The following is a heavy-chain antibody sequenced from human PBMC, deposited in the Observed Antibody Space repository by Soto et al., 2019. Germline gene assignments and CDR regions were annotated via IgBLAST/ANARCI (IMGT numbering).Heavy chain of an antibody. CDR2: LHYNGNR. J-gene: IGHJ5*02. CDR1: GGSIGRGDYC. V-gene: IGHV4-31*03. CDR3: ARDWYFPGSFGT. D-gene: IGHD3-3*01. Sequence: PLQTIPLTCSVSGGSIGRGDYCWSWIHHDPGKGLEWIGYLHYNGNRFYNPTLKSRISISVDTSKSQFSLNLTAVTDADTAVYYGARDWYFPGSFGTWGEGTLVTVSS.